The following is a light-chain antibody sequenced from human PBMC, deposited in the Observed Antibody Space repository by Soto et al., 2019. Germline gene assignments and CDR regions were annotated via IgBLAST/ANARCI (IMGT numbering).Light chain of an antibody. V-gene: IGKV3-11*01. CDR2: DAS. CDR3: QQRVNWPLT. J-gene: IGKJ4*01. CDR1: QSISMY. Sequence: EIVLTQSPATLSLSPGEGATLSCRASQSISMYLVCYQQKPGQDPRLLIYDASNRATGIPARFSGSGSGTDFTLTISSLEPEDFAVYYCQQRVNWPLTFGGGTKVE.